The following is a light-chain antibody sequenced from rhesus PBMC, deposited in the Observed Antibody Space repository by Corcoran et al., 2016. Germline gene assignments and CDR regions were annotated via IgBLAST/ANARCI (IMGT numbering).Light chain of an antibody. Sequence: DIQITQSPSSLSASVGDTVTITCRASQSISSWLDWSQQKPGKAPKLLIFKASSLQSGGPSRFSGSGSGTDFTLTISSLQPEDFATYYCLHYSSSPYSFGQGTQVEIK. J-gene: IGKJ2*01. CDR1: QSISSW. CDR3: LHYSSSPYS. V-gene: IGKV1-22*01. CDR2: KAS.